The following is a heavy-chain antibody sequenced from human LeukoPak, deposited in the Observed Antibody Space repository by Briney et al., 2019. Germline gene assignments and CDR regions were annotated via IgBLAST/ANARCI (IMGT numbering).Heavy chain of an antibody. V-gene: IGHV4-59*12. D-gene: IGHD2-15*01. CDR3: ARLGYCSGGSCYYYYYMDV. CDR2: VDHTGST. CDR1: DDSITMYY. J-gene: IGHJ6*03. Sequence: SETLSLTCTVSDDSITMYYWTWIRQPPGKGLEWIGYVDHTGSTKFNPSLNGRVSISRDTSKNLFSLKLSSVTAADTAAYYCARLGYCSGGSCYYYYYMDVWGKGTTVTVSS.